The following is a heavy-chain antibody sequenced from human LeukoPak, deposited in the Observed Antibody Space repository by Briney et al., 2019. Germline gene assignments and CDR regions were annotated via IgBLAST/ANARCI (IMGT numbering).Heavy chain of an antibody. CDR3: ARAPTVTFGWRSRRTMDV. CDR1: GFTFSSYW. D-gene: IGHD4-11*01. CDR2: IKQDGSEK. Sequence: GGSLRFSCAASGFTFSSYWMSWVRQAPGKGLEWVANIKQDGSEKYYVDSVKGRFTISRDNAKNSLYLQMNSLRAEDTAVYYCARAPTVTFGWRSRRTMDVWGKGTTVTVSS. V-gene: IGHV3-7*04. J-gene: IGHJ6*03.